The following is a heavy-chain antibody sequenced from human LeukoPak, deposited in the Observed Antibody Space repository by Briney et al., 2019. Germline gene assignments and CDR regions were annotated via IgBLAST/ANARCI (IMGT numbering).Heavy chain of an antibody. J-gene: IGHJ3*02. CDR1: GFTFSSYS. CDR3: ARDPRVLSAFDI. CDR2: IWYDGSNK. Sequence: GGSLRLSCAASGFTFSSYSMNWVRQAPGKGLEWVAVIWYDGSNKYYADSVKGRFTISRDNSKNTLYLQMNSLRAEDTAVYYCARDPRVLSAFDIWGQGTMVTVSP. D-gene: IGHD4/OR15-4a*01. V-gene: IGHV3-33*08.